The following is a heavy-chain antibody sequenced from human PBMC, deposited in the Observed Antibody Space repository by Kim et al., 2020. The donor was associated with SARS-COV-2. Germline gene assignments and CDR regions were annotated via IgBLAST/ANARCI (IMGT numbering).Heavy chain of an antibody. CDR2: INTDTGNP. V-gene: IGHV7-4-1*02. D-gene: IGHD2-15*01. CDR1: GYTFTSYA. J-gene: IGHJ4*02. Sequence: ASVKVSCKASGYTFTSYALIWVRQAPGQGLEWMGWINTDTGNPTYAQGFTGRFVFSLDTSISTAYVQISSLKAEDTAVYYCARAGTGYCSSGSCSFDYWGQGNLVTVSS. CDR3: ARAGTGYCSSGSCSFDY.